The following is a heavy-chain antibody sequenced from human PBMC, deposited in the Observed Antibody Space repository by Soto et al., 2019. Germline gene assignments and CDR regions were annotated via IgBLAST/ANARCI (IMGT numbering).Heavy chain of an antibody. D-gene: IGHD6-13*01. J-gene: IGHJ4*02. V-gene: IGHV1-24*01. CDR1: GYTLTELS. CDR3: ATVPLAAAGPFFDY. Sequence: GASVKVSCKVSGYTLTELSMHWVRQAPGKGLEWMGGFDPEDGETIYAQKFQGRVTMTEDTSTDTAYMELSSLRSEDTAVYYCATVPLAAAGPFFDYWGQGTLVTVS. CDR2: FDPEDGET.